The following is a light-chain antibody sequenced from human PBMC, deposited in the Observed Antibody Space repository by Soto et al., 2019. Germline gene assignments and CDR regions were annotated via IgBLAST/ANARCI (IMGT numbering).Light chain of an antibody. Sequence: QSALTQPPSASGSPGQSVTISCTGTSSDVGGYNFVSWYQQHPGKAPKLMIYEVSERPSGVPYRFSGSKSGNTASLTVSGLQAEDEADYYCSSYAGSNIVVFGGGTKVTVL. CDR2: EVS. CDR1: SSDVGGYNF. V-gene: IGLV2-8*01. CDR3: SSYAGSNIVV. J-gene: IGLJ2*01.